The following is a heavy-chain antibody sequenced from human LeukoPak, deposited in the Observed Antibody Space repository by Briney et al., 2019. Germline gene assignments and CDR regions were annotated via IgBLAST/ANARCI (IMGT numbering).Heavy chain of an antibody. CDR1: GFTLSSNY. J-gene: IGHJ4*02. Sequence: GGSLRLSCAASGFTLSSNYMSWVRQAPGKGLVWVSRINSDGSGTTYADFVKGRFTISRANAKSTVYLQMNSLRTDDTAVYYGARDGMTYGRHFDYWGQGSLVTVSS. CDR3: ARDGMTYGRHFDY. CDR2: INSDGSGT. D-gene: IGHD3-10*01. V-gene: IGHV3-74*03.